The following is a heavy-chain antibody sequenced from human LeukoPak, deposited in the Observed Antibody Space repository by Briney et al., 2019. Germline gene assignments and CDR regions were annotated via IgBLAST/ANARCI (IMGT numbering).Heavy chain of an antibody. Sequence: ASVTVSCKASGYTFTIYYMHWVRQDPGQGLEWMGWINPNSGGTTYAQRFQGRVTMTRDTSISTAYMELSGLTSDDTAVYYCARNPPYCTSTSCYNDYWGQGTLVTVSS. CDR1: GYTFTIYY. D-gene: IGHD2-2*02. CDR3: ARNPPYCTSTSCYNDY. CDR2: INPNSGGT. J-gene: IGHJ4*02. V-gene: IGHV1-2*02.